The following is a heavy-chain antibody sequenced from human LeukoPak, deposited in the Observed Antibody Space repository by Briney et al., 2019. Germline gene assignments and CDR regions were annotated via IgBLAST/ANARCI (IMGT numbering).Heavy chain of an antibody. J-gene: IGHJ3*02. Sequence: PGGSLRLSCAASGFTFSSYAMSWVRQAPGKGLEWVSAISGSGGSTYYADSVKGRFTISRDNSKNTLYLQMNSLRAEDTAVYYCARGTSGDQLVLGAFDMWGLGTMVTVSS. CDR1: GFTFSSYA. CDR3: ARGTSGDQLVLGAFDM. CDR2: ISGSGGST. V-gene: IGHV3-23*01. D-gene: IGHD2-8*01.